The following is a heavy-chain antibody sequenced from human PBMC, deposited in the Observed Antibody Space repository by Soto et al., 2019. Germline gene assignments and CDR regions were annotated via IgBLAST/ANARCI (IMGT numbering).Heavy chain of an antibody. J-gene: IGHJ3*02. CDR1: GVSISSYY. CDR2: IYYSGST. Sequence: PSETLSLTCTVSGVSISSYYWSWIRQPPGKGLEWIGYIYYSGSTNCNPSLKSRVTISVDTSKNQFSLKLSSVTAADTAVYYCARDPGGYDHAFGAFDIWGQGTMVTVSS. CDR3: ARDPGGYDHAFGAFDI. V-gene: IGHV4-59*01. D-gene: IGHD5-12*01.